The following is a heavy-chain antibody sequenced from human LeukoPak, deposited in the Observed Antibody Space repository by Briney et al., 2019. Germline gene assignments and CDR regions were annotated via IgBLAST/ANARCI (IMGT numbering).Heavy chain of an antibody. Sequence: PGGSLRLSCAASGFTFSSYSMNWVRQAPGKGLEWVSSISSSSSYIYYADSVKGRFTISRDNAKNSLYLQMNSLKAEDTAVYYCAREVALMPSIVVPAAMHTQNENYYYYYYMDVWGKGTTVTVSS. V-gene: IGHV3-21*01. CDR1: GFTFSSYS. D-gene: IGHD2-2*01. J-gene: IGHJ6*03. CDR3: AREVALMPSIVVPAAMHTQNENYYYYYYMDV. CDR2: ISSSSSYI.